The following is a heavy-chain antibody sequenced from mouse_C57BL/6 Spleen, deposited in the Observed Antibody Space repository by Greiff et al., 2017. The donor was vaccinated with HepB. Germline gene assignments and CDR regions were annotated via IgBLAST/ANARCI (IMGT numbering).Heavy chain of an antibody. Sequence: EVQGVESGGGLVKPGGSLKLSCAASGFTFSDYGMHWVRQAPEKGLEWVAYISSGSSTIYYADTVKGRFTISRDNAKNTLFLQMTSLRSEDTAMYYCARQHYYGSSSYWYFDVWGTGTTVTVSS. J-gene: IGHJ1*03. D-gene: IGHD1-1*01. CDR2: ISSGSSTI. CDR3: ARQHYYGSSSYWYFDV. V-gene: IGHV5-17*01. CDR1: GFTFSDYG.